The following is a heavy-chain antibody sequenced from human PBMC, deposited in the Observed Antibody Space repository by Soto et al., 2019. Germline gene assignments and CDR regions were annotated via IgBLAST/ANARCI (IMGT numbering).Heavy chain of an antibody. CDR3: ARGASCSSASCYDNFHYGLAV. D-gene: IGHD2-2*01. CDR1: GYTFTNYG. CDR2: ITASNGNT. J-gene: IGHJ6*02. V-gene: IGHV1-18*01. Sequence: ASVKVSCKASGYTFTNYGITWVRQAPGQGLELMGWITASNGNTNYAREIQGRLTLTRDTSTSTAYMELRSLRSDDTAVYYCARGASCSSASCYDNFHYGLAVWGQGTTVTVYS.